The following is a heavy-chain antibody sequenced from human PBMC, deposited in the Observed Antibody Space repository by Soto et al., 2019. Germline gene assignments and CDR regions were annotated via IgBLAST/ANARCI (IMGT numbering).Heavy chain of an antibody. Sequence: PVGSLRLSFAPPGFTFSTYAMSWVRLAPGKGPAWVSAISGSGGGSTFSADYTKRRFTISRDNSINTLYLQMNSLRTDDTAVYYCAHPRWFGVFDAYDIWGQEIMVT. J-gene: IGHJ3*02. D-gene: IGHD3-10*01. CDR2: ISGSGGGST. V-gene: IGHV3-23*01. CDR1: GFTFSTYA. CDR3: AHPRWFGVFDAYDI.